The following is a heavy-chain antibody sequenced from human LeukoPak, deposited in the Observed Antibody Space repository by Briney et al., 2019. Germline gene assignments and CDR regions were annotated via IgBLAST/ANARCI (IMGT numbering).Heavy chain of an antibody. D-gene: IGHD6-19*01. Sequence: PSETLSLTCTVSGGSISTYYWSWIRQPPGKGLEWIGYIYYSGSTNYNPSLKSRVTISVDTSKNQFSLKLSSVTAADTAAYYCARLAVAGPYYYYGMDVWGQGTTVTVSS. J-gene: IGHJ6*02. CDR3: ARLAVAGPYYYYGMDV. CDR2: IYYSGST. V-gene: IGHV4-59*08. CDR1: GGSISTYY.